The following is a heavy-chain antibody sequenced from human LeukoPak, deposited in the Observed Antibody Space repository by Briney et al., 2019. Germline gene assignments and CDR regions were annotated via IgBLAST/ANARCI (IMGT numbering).Heavy chain of an antibody. V-gene: IGHV4-4*07. CDR2: IYTSGST. Sequence: SETLSLTCTVSGGSSSISSYYWSWIRQPAGKGLEWIGRIYTSGSTNYNPSLKSRVPVSVGPSKNQFSLKLSSGTAADTAVYYCARESGSYSPFDYWGRGTLVTASS. CDR3: ARESGSYSPFDY. J-gene: IGHJ4*02. CDR1: GGSSSISSYY. D-gene: IGHD1-26*01.